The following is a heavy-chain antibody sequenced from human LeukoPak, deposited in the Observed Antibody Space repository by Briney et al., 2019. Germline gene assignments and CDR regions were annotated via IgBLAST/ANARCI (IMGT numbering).Heavy chain of an antibody. Sequence: SETLSLTCTVSGGSISSSSYYWGWIRQPPGKGLEWIGSICYSGSTYYNPSLKSRVTISVDTSKNQFSLKLSSVTAADTAVYYCARGVPEYYDFWSGYFYYFDYWGQGTLVTVSS. CDR1: GGSISSSSYY. D-gene: IGHD3-3*01. J-gene: IGHJ4*02. CDR3: ARGVPEYYDFWSGYFYYFDY. V-gene: IGHV4-39*01. CDR2: ICYSGST.